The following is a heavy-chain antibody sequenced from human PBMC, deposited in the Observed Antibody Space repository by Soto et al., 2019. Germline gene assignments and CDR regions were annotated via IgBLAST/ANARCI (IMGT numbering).Heavy chain of an antibody. CDR1: GFTFSNYW. CDR3: ARDKTTPWSPNWFDP. Sequence: PGGSLRLSCAVSGFTFSNYWMGWVRQAPGKGLEWVANIDRDGTEKFYVDSVKGRFSISRDNAKNSLYLQMNSLRAEDTGVYYCARDKTTPWSPNWFDPWVQGTLVTVSS. V-gene: IGHV3-7*01. D-gene: IGHD2-15*01. J-gene: IGHJ5*02. CDR2: IDRDGTEK.